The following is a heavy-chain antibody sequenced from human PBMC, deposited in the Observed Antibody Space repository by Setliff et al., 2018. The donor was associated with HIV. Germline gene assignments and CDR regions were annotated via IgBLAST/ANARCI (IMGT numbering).Heavy chain of an antibody. Sequence: NPSETLSLTCAVSGGSISSRNWWSWVRQPPGKGLEWIGQINHSGSTIYNPSLKSRVTMSVDSSKNQFSLKLSSVTAADRAVYYCGGSSRWGFVYWGQGTLVTVSS. CDR3: GGSSRWGFVY. CDR1: GGSISSRNW. D-gene: IGHD6-13*01. V-gene: IGHV4-4*02. CDR2: INHSGST. J-gene: IGHJ4*02.